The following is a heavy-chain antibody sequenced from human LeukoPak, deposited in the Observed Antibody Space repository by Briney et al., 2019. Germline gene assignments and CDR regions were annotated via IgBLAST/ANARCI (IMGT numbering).Heavy chain of an antibody. J-gene: IGHJ1*01. D-gene: IGHD2-21*02. CDR3: ARERYCGGDCYLLQYFQH. Sequence: GASVKVSCQASGYTLTSYYMHWVRQAPGQGLEWMGIINPSGGSTSYAQKFQGRVTMTRDTSTSTVYMELSSLRSEDTAVCYCARERYCGGDCYLLQYFQHWGQGTLVTVSS. V-gene: IGHV1-46*01. CDR1: GYTLTSYY. CDR2: INPSGGST.